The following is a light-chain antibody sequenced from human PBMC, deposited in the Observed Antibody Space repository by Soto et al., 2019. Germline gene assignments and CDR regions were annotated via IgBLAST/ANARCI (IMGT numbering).Light chain of an antibody. J-gene: IGKJ5*01. CDR3: QQRSNWPIT. Sequence: EIVLTQSPGTLSFSPGERATLSCRASHSVSSSYLAWYQQKPGQAPRLLIYDASNRATGIPARFSGSGSGTDFTLTISSLEPEDFAVYYCQQRSNWPITFGQGTRLE. CDR1: HSVSSSY. CDR2: DAS. V-gene: IGKV3D-20*02.